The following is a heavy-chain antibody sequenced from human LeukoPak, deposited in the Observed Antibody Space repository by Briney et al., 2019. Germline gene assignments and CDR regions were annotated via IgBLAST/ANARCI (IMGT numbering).Heavy chain of an antibody. J-gene: IGHJ3*02. CDR3: ARDQDGYSGYDYVYAFDI. CDR1: GFTFSSYA. Sequence: GGSLRLSCAASGFTFSSYAMHWVRQAPGKGLEWVAVISYDGSNKYYADSVKGRFTISRDNSKNTLYLQMNSLRAEDTAVYYCARDQDGYSGYDYVYAFDIWGQGTMVTVSS. V-gene: IGHV3-30-3*01. D-gene: IGHD5-12*01. CDR2: ISYDGSNK.